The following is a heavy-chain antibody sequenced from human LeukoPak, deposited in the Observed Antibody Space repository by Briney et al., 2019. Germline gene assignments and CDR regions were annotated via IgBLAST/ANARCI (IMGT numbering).Heavy chain of an antibody. V-gene: IGHV3-23*01. J-gene: IGHJ3*02. CDR1: GFTFDDYG. D-gene: IGHD3-22*01. Sequence: GGSLRLSCAASGFTFDDYGMSWVRQAPGKGLEWVSIISASGATRYYADSVKGRFTISRDNSKNTLYLLITGLRADDTAVYYCAKSGRYYPSSGYYAFDIWGQGTVVTVSS. CDR2: ISASGATR. CDR3: AKSGRYYPSSGYYAFDI.